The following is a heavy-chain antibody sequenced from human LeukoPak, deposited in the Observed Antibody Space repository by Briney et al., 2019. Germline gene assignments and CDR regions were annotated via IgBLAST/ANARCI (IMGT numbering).Heavy chain of an antibody. D-gene: IGHD5-12*01. V-gene: IGHV5-51*01. CDR3: ARRAHSGAMITLDY. CDR1: GYGFTSYW. J-gene: IGHJ4*02. Sequence: GESLKISCRGSGYGFTSYWMVWVRQMPGKGLDWMGVIYPGDSNSRYSPSFQGQDTISADNSISTAYLQWSSLKASDTAMYYCARRAHSGAMITLDYWGQGTLVTVSS. CDR2: IYPGDSNS.